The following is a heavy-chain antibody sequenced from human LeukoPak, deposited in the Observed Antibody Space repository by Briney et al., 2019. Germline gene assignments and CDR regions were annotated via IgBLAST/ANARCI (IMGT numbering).Heavy chain of an antibody. CDR1: GFTFSNYW. J-gene: IGHJ6*02. CDR3: VRGSNGWSGMDV. V-gene: IGHV3-74*01. Sequence: PGGSLRLSCAVSGFTFSNYWMYWVRQGPGKRLVWVSRLNGDGDYTNYEDSVKGRFTISRDNAKNTLYLQMNSLRAEDTAVYYCVRGSNGWSGMDVWGQGTTVTVSS. D-gene: IGHD6-19*01. CDR2: LNGDGDYT.